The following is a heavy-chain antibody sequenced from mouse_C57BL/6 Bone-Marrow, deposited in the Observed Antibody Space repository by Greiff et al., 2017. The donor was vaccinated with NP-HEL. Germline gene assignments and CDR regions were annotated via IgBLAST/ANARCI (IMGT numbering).Heavy chain of an antibody. CDR2: IYPGDGDT. V-gene: IGHV1-82*01. D-gene: IGHD1-1*01. Sequence: VQVVESGPELVKPGASVKISCKASGYAFSSSWMNWVKQRPGKGLEWIGRIYPGDGDTNYNGKFKGKATLTADKSSSTAYMRLSSLTSEDSAVYFCARPLTTNFDYWGQGTTLTVSS. CDR1: GYAFSSSW. CDR3: ARPLTTNFDY. J-gene: IGHJ2*01.